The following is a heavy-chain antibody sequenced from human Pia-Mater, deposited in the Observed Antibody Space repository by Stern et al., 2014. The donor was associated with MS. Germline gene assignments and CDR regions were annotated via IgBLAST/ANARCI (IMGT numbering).Heavy chain of an antibody. J-gene: IGHJ6*02. CDR3: ARQRDFWSGHPAHYYYGMDV. D-gene: IGHD3-3*01. CDR2: IYPGDSDT. Sequence: VQLVESGAEVKKPGESLQISCETSGYRFSTHWIRWVRQMPGKGLERLGVIYPGDSDTRYTPSFQGQFANTADKAIGTAYLQWSSLKASDTATYYCARQRDFWSGHPAHYYYGMDVWGQGTTVTVS. CDR1: GYRFSTHW. V-gene: IGHV5-51*01.